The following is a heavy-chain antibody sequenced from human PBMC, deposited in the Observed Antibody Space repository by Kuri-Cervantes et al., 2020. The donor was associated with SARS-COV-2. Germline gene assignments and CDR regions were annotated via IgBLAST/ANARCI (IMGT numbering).Heavy chain of an antibody. Sequence: GGSLRLSCVASGFNFSTTDMHWVRQAPEKGLEWVTFISSDGKNKKCMASGKGRFTISRDNAKNSLYLQMNSLRAEDTAVYYCARDRRRDDFWSGYSIKFKYYYYGMDVWGQGTTVTVSS. J-gene: IGHJ6*02. D-gene: IGHD3-3*01. CDR2: ISSDGKNK. CDR1: GFNFSTTD. CDR3: ARDRRRDDFWSGYSIKFKYYYYGMDV. V-gene: IGHV3-30*03.